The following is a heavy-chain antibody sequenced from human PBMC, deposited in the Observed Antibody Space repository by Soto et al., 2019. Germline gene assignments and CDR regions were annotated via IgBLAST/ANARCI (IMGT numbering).Heavy chain of an antibody. V-gene: IGHV1-3*01. Sequence: ASVKVSCKASGYTFTSYAMHWVRQAPGQRLEWMGWINAGNGNTKYSQKFQGRVTITRDPSASTAYMELSSLRSEDTAVYYCARDFVQYSYGAGSPFDYWGQGTLVTVSS. CDR2: INAGNGNT. CDR1: GYTFTSYA. D-gene: IGHD3-10*01. CDR3: ARDFVQYSYGAGSPFDY. J-gene: IGHJ4*02.